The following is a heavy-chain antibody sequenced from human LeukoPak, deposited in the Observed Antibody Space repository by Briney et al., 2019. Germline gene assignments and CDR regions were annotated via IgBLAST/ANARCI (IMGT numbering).Heavy chain of an antibody. CDR2: IHYSGTT. D-gene: IGHD3-22*01. CDR3: ARGYFDSSGYSNPFDY. Sequence: PSETLSFTCSVSGGTISSSYWSWMRQPPGKGLEWIGYIHYSGTTKYNPSLQSRVTISVDTSKNQFSLNLRSVTAADTAVYYCARGYFDSSGYSNPFDYWGQGTLVTVSS. V-gene: IGHV4-59*01. J-gene: IGHJ4*02. CDR1: GGTISSSY.